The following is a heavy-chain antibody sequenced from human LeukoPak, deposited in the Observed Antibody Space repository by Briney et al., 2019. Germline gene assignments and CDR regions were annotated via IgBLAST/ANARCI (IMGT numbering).Heavy chain of an antibody. D-gene: IGHD4-23*01. CDR2: ISSSGSII. V-gene: IGHV3-48*03. CDR3: ARGFGGNSFGY. Sequence: GGSLRLSCAASGFIFSSYEMNWVRQAPGKGLEWVSYISSSGSIIYYADSVKGRFTISRDNAKNSVSLQMNRLRAEDTAVYYCARGFGGNSFGYWGQGTLVTVSS. J-gene: IGHJ4*02. CDR1: GFIFSSYE.